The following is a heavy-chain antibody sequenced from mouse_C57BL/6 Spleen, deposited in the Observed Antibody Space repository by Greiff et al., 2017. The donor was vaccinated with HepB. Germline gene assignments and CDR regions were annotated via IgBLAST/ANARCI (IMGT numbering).Heavy chain of an antibody. CDR1: GYTFTDYY. CDR2: INPYNGGT. D-gene: IGHD1-1*01. Sequence: EVQLQQSGPVLVKPGASVKMSCKASGYTFTDYYMNWVKQSHGKSLEWIGVINPYNGGTSYNQKFKGKATLTVDKSSSTAYMELNSLTSEDSAVYYCASNLLLRSLLGYWGQGTTLTVSS. V-gene: IGHV1-19*01. J-gene: IGHJ2*01. CDR3: ASNLLLRSLLGY.